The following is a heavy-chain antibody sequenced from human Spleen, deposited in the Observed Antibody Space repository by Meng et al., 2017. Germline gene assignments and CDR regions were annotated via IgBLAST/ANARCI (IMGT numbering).Heavy chain of an antibody. Sequence: GESLKISCAASGFTFSSYWMSWVRQAPGKGLEWVANIKHDGSGTYYVDSVKGRFTISRDNSKNTVFLQINSLRAEDTAVYYCARSPIDKYDLSALPLDYWGQGTLVTVSS. CDR1: GFTFSSYW. V-gene: IGHV3-7*01. CDR3: ARSPIDKYDLSALPLDY. D-gene: IGHD3-22*01. CDR2: IKHDGSGT. J-gene: IGHJ4*02.